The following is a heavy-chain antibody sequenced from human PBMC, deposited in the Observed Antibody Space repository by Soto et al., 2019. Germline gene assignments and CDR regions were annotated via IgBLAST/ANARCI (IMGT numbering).Heavy chain of an antibody. CDR1: GFTFSSYA. D-gene: IGHD3-10*01. CDR2: VSAGGDMT. Sequence: GGSLRLSCAASGFTFSSYAMSWVRQAPGKGLEWVSSVSAGGDMTYYSDSVKGRFTISRDNSNNALFLQMNSLRIEDTALYYCARGDRGGSGSPASYYYSGLDVWGQGTTVTVSS. CDR3: ARGDRGGSGSPASYYYSGLDV. J-gene: IGHJ6*02. V-gene: IGHV3-23*01.